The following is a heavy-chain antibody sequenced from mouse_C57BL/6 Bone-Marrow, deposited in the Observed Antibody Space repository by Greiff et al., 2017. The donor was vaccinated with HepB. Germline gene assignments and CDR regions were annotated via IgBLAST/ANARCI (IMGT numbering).Heavy chain of an antibody. V-gene: IGHV5-4*03. CDR1: GFTFSSYA. D-gene: IGHD1-1*01. Sequence: DVMLVESGGGLVKPGGSLKLSCAASGFTFSSYAMSWVRQTPEKRLEWVATISDGGSYTYYPDNVKGRFTISRDNAKNNLYLQMSHLKSEDTAMYYCGKGGDTVVARWYSDVWGTGTTVTVSS. CDR2: ISDGGSYT. J-gene: IGHJ1*03. CDR3: GKGGDTVVARWYSDV.